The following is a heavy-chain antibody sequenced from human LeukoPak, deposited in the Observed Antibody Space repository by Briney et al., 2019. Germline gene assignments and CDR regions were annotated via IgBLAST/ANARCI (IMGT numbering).Heavy chain of an antibody. CDR1: GGSITSYY. CDR3: ARHLGYCSTTSCQPGFDP. Sequence: SETLSLTCTVSGGSITSYYWRWIRQPPGKGLEWLGYIYYSGNTDYNPSLKSRVTISVDTSKNQFSLKLSSVTAADTAVYYCARHLGYCSTTSCQPGFDPWGQGTLVTVSS. J-gene: IGHJ5*02. D-gene: IGHD2-2*01. CDR2: IYYSGNT. V-gene: IGHV4-59*08.